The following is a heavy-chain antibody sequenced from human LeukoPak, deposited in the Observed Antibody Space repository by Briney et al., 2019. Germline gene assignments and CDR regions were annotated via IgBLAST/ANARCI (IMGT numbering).Heavy chain of an antibody. CDR3: AREGGFYRPLDY. CDR1: GGSVINTNW. CDR2: VHLDGRT. Sequence: SEPLSLTCGVSGGSVINTNWWTWVRQPPGKGLEWIGEVHLDGRTNYNPSLESRLTMSVDVSENQASLKLTSVTAADTAVYYCAREGGFYRPLDYSGQGTLVTVPS. D-gene: IGHD3-3*01. V-gene: IGHV4-4*02. J-gene: IGHJ4*02.